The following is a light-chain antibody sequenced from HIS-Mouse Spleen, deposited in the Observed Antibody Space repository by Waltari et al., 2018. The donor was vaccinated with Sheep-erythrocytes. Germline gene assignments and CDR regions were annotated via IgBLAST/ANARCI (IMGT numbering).Light chain of an antibody. CDR3: CSYAGSSTPWV. CDR1: SSDVGSYNL. CDR2: EGS. Sequence: SALTQPASVSGSPGQSITISCTGTSSDVGSYNLFSWYHQPPGNAPKLMIYEGSKRPSGVSNRFSGSKSGNTASLTISGLQAEDEADYYCCSYAGSSTPWVFGGGTKLTVL. V-gene: IGLV2-23*01. J-gene: IGLJ3*02.